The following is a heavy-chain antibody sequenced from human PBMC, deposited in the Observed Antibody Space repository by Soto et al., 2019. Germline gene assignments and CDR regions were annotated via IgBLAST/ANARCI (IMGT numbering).Heavy chain of an antibody. CDR3: ARLRRDWGDAFDL. CDR2: IIPVFDKA. J-gene: IGHJ3*01. CDR1: GGSFGSSA. D-gene: IGHD3-16*01. Sequence: QVQLVQSGADVKKPGSSVKVSCKTSGGSFGSSAISWVRQAPAQGLEWMGEIIPVFDKANYAQSFQGRLTITADELTGTVFMELSSLRSEDTAVYFCARLRRDWGDAFDLWGLGTFVTVSS. V-gene: IGHV1-69*01.